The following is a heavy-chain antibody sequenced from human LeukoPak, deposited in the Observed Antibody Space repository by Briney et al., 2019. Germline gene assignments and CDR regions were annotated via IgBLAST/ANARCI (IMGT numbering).Heavy chain of an antibody. J-gene: IGHJ4*02. Sequence: GGSLRLSCAASGFTFSSYWMHWVRQSPGKGLVWVSRINSGGSSTSYADSVKGRFTISRDNAKNTLYLQMNSLRAEDTAVYYCARDHSGDYYGSGTYPDYWGQGALVTVSS. CDR2: INSGGSST. CDR1: GFTFSSYW. CDR3: ARDHSGDYYGSGTYPDY. D-gene: IGHD3-10*01. V-gene: IGHV3-74*01.